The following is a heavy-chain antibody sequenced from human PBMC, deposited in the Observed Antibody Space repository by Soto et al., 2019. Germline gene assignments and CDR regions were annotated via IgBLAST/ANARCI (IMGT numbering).Heavy chain of an antibody. Sequence: PXGSLRLSCALARFSVSSNYMSWVRQAPGKGLEWVSVHYSGGSTYYADSVQGRFTISRDKSNNTLYLQMRRVRAEDTAVYFCARHRHPRGTVGATSPLDPWGQGTQVTVSS. CDR1: RFSVSSNY. J-gene: IGHJ5*02. V-gene: IGHV3-53*01. CDR2: HYSGGST. CDR3: ARHRHPRGTVGATSPLDP. D-gene: IGHD1-26*01.